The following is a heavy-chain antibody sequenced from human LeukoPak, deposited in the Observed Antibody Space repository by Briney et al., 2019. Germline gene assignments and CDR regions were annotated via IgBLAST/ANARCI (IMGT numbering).Heavy chain of an antibody. CDR1: GYTFTGYY. CDR3: ASYPRYSSSPPFDY. V-gene: IGHV1-2*02. J-gene: IGHJ4*02. Sequence: GASVKVSCKASGYTFTGYYMHWVRQAPRQGLEWMGWINPNTGGTNYAQKFQGRVTMTRDTTISTAYMELSRLTSDDTAVYYCASYPRYSSSPPFDYWGQGTLLTVSS. D-gene: IGHD6-19*01. CDR2: INPNTGGT.